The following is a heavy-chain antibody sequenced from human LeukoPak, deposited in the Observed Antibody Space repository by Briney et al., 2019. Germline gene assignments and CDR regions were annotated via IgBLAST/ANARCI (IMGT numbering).Heavy chain of an antibody. CDR1: GFAFSSYS. CDR3: ARAGSGWFEYFQH. J-gene: IGHJ1*01. Sequence: GGSLRLSCAASGFAFSSYSMDWVRQAPGKGLEWVSSITSTSSYIYNADSVKGRLTISRDNAKNSLYLQMNSLRAEDTAVYYCARAGSGWFEYFQHWGQGTLVTVSS. CDR2: ITSTSSYI. D-gene: IGHD6-19*01. V-gene: IGHV3-21*01.